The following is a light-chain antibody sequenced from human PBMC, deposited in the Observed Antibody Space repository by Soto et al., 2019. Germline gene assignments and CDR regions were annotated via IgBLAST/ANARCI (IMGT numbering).Light chain of an antibody. J-gene: IGLJ1*01. CDR3: VSFTTSKSYV. CDR1: SSDVGAYIF. V-gene: IGLV2-14*01. CDR2: DIT. Sequence: QTALTQPASVSGSAGQSITISCTGTSSDVGAYIFVSSYQQYPGKAPKLMIYDITNRPSGVSNRFSGSKAGNTASLTISGLQAEDEADYYCVSFTTSKSYVFGTGTKVTVL.